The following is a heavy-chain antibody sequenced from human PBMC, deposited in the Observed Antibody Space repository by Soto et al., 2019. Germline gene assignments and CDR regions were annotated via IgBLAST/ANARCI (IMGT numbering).Heavy chain of an antibody. V-gene: IGHV4-4*02. CDR2: IYHSGSA. CDR3: ARVRGYSYGYGLFDD. D-gene: IGHD5-18*01. J-gene: IGHJ4*02. Sequence: SETLSLTCAVSGGSISSNHLWSWVRQSPGKGLEWIGEIYHSGSATYNPSLKSRVTISVDKSNNQFFLSLRSVTAADTAVYYCARVRGYSYGYGLFDDWGQGTRVTVAS. CDR1: GGSISSNHL.